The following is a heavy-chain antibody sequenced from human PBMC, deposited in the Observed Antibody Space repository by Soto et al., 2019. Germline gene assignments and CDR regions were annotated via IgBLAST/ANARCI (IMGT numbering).Heavy chain of an antibody. V-gene: IGHV1-18*01. CDR2: ISLYSDGT. CDR1: GYTFSNYG. D-gene: IGHD2-2*01. Sequence: ASVKVSCKTSGYTFSNYGITWVRQAPGQPLEWLGWISLYSDGTNYAQKFQGRVSLTTDTSTTTAYMELRSLRSDDTAVYYCARVVPGAAAWFGPWGQGTLVTVSS. J-gene: IGHJ5*02. CDR3: ARVVPGAAAWFGP.